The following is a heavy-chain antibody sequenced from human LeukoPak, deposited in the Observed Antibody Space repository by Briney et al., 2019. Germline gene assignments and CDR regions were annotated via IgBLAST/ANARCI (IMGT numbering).Heavy chain of an antibody. J-gene: IGHJ4*02. Sequence: SETLSPTCTVSGGSISSYYWSWIRQPPGKGLEWIGYIYYSGSTNYSPSLKSRVTISVDTSKNQFSLKLSSVTAADTAVYYCARDPGSSGYYFDYWGQGTLVTVSS. V-gene: IGHV4-59*01. CDR1: GGSISSYY. D-gene: IGHD6-6*01. CDR2: IYYSGST. CDR3: ARDPGSSGYYFDY.